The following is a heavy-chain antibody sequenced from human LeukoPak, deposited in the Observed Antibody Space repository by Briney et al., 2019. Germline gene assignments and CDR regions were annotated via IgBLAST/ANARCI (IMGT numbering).Heavy chain of an antibody. Sequence: SETLSLTCTVSGGSISSGDYYWSWIRQPPGKGLEWIGYIYYSGSTYYNPSLKSRVTISVDTSKNQFSLKLSSVTAADTAVYYCARGGIVATRITTWFDPWGQGTLVTVPS. J-gene: IGHJ5*02. CDR3: ARGGIVATRITTWFDP. CDR1: GGSISSGDYY. D-gene: IGHD5-12*01. V-gene: IGHV4-30-4*01. CDR2: IYYSGST.